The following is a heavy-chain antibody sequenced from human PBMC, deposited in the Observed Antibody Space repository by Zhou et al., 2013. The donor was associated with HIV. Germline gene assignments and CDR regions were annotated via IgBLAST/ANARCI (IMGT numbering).Heavy chain of an antibody. J-gene: IGHJ1*01. CDR3: ANAVYSGNSRAEYFQY. CDR2: IIPIFGTA. V-gene: IGHV1-69*12. D-gene: IGHD4-4*01. Sequence: QVQLVQSGAEVKKPGSSVKVSCKASGGTFSRHGITWVRQAPGQGLEWMGGIIPIFGTATYAQKFQGRATIAADESTSTAYMELRSLKSDDTAFYYCANAVYSGNSRAEYFQYWGQGTLVTVSS. CDR1: GGTFSRHG.